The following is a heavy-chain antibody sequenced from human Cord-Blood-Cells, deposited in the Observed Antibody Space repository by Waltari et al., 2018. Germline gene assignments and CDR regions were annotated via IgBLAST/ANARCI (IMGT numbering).Heavy chain of an antibody. V-gene: IGHV1-24*01. CDR3: ATAGDYGGNSVFAFDI. CDR1: GYTLTELS. CDR2: FDPEDGET. Sequence: QVQLVQSGAEVKKPGASVKVSCKVSGYTLTELSMHRVRQAPGKGLEWMGGFDPEDGETIYAQKFQGRVTMTEDTSTDTAYMELSSLRSEDTAVYYCATAGDYGGNSVFAFDIWGQGTMVTVSS. D-gene: IGHD4-17*01. J-gene: IGHJ3*02.